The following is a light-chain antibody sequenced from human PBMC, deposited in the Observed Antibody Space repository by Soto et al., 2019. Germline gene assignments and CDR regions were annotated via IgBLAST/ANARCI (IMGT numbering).Light chain of an antibody. CDR1: QTISTW. CDR3: QQYNSYSPT. CDR2: DAS. Sequence: DIQVTQSPPTLSASVGDRVTITCRASQTISTWMAWYQQKPGKAPKLLVYDASTLQSGVASRFSGSGSGTEFTLIISGLQPDDSATYYCQQYNSYSPTFGQGTKVDIK. V-gene: IGKV1-5*01. J-gene: IGKJ1*01.